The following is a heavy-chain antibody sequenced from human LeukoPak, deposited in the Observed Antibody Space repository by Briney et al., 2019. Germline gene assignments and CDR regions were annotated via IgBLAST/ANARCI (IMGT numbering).Heavy chain of an antibody. D-gene: IGHD5-24*01. V-gene: IGHV3-74*01. J-gene: IGHJ5*02. CDR2: VDADGSTT. Sequence: PGGSLRLSCVVSGFTFTTYWMHWVRQAPGKGLVWVSRVDADGSTTIYADSVKGRFTISRDNDINTVYLQMNSLRAEDTAVYYCARGFDGYPFGWWFDPWGQGTLVTVSS. CDR1: GFTFTTYW. CDR3: ARGFDGYPFGWWFDP.